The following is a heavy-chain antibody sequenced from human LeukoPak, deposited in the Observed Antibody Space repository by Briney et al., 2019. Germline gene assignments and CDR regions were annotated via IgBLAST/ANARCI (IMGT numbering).Heavy chain of an antibody. J-gene: IGHJ3*02. CDR1: GFTFSSYS. Sequence: GGSLRLSCAASGFTFSSYSMNWVRQAPGKGLEWVSSITRSNYIYYADSVKGRFTISRDNAKNSLYLQMNSLRAEDTAVYCGRRDAFDIWGQGTMVTVSS. CDR3: RRDAFDI. V-gene: IGHV3-21*06. CDR2: ITRSNYI.